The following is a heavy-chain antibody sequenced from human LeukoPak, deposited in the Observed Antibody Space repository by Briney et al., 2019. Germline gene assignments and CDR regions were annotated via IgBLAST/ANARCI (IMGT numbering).Heavy chain of an antibody. CDR2: IYPCDSDT. D-gene: IGHD6-13*01. J-gene: IGHJ4*02. V-gene: IGHV5-51*01. Sequence: GESLKISCKGSGYSFTTYWIGWVRQMPGKGLGWMGIIYPCDSDTRYSQSFQGQVPISADKSISTAYLQWSGLKASDTAMYYCARRGHSSSWYSDYWGQGTLVTVSS. CDR3: ARRGHSSSWYSDY. CDR1: GYSFTTYW.